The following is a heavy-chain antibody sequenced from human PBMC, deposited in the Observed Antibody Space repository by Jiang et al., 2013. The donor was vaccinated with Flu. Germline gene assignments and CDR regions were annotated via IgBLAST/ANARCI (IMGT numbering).Heavy chain of an antibody. CDR1: GFTFSSYS. CDR3: ARGKVYGDIVVVPAAISYYYGMDV. CDR2: ISSSSSYI. D-gene: IGHD2-2*01. V-gene: IGHV3-21*01. J-gene: IGHJ6*02. Sequence: VQLLESGGGLVKPGGSLRLSCAASGFTFSSYSMNWVRQAPGKGLEWVSSISSSSSYIYYADSVKGRFTISRDNAKNSLYLQMNSLRAEDTAVYYCARGKVYGDIVVVPAAISYYYGMDVWGQGTTVTVSS.